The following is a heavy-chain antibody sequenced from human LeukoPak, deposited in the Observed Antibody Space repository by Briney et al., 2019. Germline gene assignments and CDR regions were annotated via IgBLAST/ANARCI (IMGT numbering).Heavy chain of an antibody. V-gene: IGHV3-30*02. J-gene: IGHJ4*02. CDR2: IRNDGSGQ. CDR3: ARDQPYCGGDCSVDY. CDR1: GFTFRRHG. Sequence: GGSLRLSCAASGFTFRRHGMHWVRQAPGKGLDWVAFIRNDGSGQYYADSVTGRFTISRDDSKNTLNLQMNSLRPEDTAVYYCARDQPYCGGDCSVDYWGQGTLVTVSS. D-gene: IGHD2-21*02.